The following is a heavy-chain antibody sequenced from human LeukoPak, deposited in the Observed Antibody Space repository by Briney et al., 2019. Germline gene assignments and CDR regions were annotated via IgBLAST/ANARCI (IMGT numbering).Heavy chain of an antibody. V-gene: IGHV1-2*02. D-gene: IGHD2-2*01. Sequence: GASVKVSCKSCGYTFTRYYMHWVRQASGQGLEWMGWINPNSCGTNYAQKFQGRVTMPRDTSISTAYMELSRLRSDDTAVYYCARSTRDIVVVPAAAPNYYYYYMDVWGKGTTVTVSS. CDR1: GYTFTRYY. J-gene: IGHJ6*03. CDR3: ARSTRDIVVVPAAAPNYYYYYMDV. CDR2: INPNSCGT.